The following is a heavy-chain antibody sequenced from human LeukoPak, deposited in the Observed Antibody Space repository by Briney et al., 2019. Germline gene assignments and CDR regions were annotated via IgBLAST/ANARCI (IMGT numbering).Heavy chain of an antibody. CDR1: GYTFTRYY. Sequence: ASVKVSCKASGYTFTRYYMHWVRQPPGQGREWMGWINPNSGGKNYAQKFQGRVTMTRDASSSTAYIERGRLRSDDTTVYYCARDMVAARRYNWFDPWGQGNLVTVSS. CDR2: INPNSGGK. CDR3: ARDMVAARRYNWFDP. J-gene: IGHJ5*02. D-gene: IGHD6-6*01. V-gene: IGHV1-2*02.